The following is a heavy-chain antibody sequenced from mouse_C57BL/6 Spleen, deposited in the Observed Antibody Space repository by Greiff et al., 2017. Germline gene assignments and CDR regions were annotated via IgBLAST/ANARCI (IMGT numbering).Heavy chain of an antibody. CDR2: ISDGGSYT. J-gene: IGHJ1*03. V-gene: IGHV5-4*01. Sequence: EVKLVESGGGLVKPGGSLKLSCAASGFTFSSYAMSWVRQTPEKRLEWVATISDGGSYTYYPDNVKGRFTISRDNAKNNLYLQMSHLKSEDTAMYYCARERGRENWYFDGWGTGTTVTVSS. CDR3: ARERGRENWYFDG. D-gene: IGHD3-3*01. CDR1: GFTFSSYA.